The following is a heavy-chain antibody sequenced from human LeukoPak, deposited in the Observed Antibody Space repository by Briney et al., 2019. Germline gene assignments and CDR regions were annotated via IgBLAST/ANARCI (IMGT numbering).Heavy chain of an antibody. V-gene: IGHV3-53*01. D-gene: IGHD1-26*01. Sequence: GGSLRLSCAASGFTVSSNYMSWVRQAPGKGLEWVSIIYSGGSTYYADSVKGRFTISRDNSKNTLYLQMNSLRAEDTAVYYCLTILEATIDAFDIWGQGTMVTVSS. CDR3: LTILEATIDAFDI. CDR2: IYSGGST. CDR1: GFTVSSNY. J-gene: IGHJ3*02.